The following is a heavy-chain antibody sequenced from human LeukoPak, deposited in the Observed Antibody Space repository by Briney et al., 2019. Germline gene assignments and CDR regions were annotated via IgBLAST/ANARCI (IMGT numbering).Heavy chain of an antibody. J-gene: IGHJ6*02. CDR1: GFTFSSYW. CDR3: ARTYGDLYYYYYYGMDV. D-gene: IGHD4-17*01. Sequence: GXLRLSCAXSGFTFSSYWMSWVRQAPGKGLEWXANIKQDGSEKYYVDSVKGRFTISRDNAKNSLYLQMNSLRAEDTAVYYCARTYGDLYYYYYYGMDVWGQGTTVTVSS. CDR2: IKQDGSEK. V-gene: IGHV3-7*01.